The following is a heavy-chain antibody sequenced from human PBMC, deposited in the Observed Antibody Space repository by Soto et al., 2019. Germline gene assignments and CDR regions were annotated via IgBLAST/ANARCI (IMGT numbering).Heavy chain of an antibody. D-gene: IGHD5-18*01. V-gene: IGHV3-53*01. CDR3: AKGGPYSYGSHDAFDI. CDR2: IYSGGST. J-gene: IGHJ3*02. Sequence: GGSLRVSCAASGFTVSSNYMSWVRQAPGKGLEWVSVIYSGGSTYYADSVKGRFTISRDNSKNTLYLQMNSLRAEDTAVYYCAKGGPYSYGSHDAFDIWGQRTMVTVSS. CDR1: GFTVSSNY.